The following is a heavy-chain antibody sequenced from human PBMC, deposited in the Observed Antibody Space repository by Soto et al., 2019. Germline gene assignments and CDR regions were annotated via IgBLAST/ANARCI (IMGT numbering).Heavy chain of an antibody. J-gene: IGHJ6*02. V-gene: IGHV1-2*02. CDR1: GYTFTGYY. CDR3: AREGGSAYGMDV. D-gene: IGHD1-26*01. Sequence: QVHLVQSGAEVAKPGASVKVSCKPSGYTFTGYYIHWVRQAPGQGLEWMGWINPCSGDSKYAQKFQGRVTMTRDTSISTAYLDLRNLRSDDTAVYYCAREGGSAYGMDVWGQGTAVTVSS. CDR2: INPCSGDS.